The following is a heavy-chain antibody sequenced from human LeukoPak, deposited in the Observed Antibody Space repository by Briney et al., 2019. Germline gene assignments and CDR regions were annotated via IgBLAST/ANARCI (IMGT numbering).Heavy chain of an antibody. CDR2: ISYDGSNK. D-gene: IGHD2-2*01. CDR3: ARGVVPAATLGYFDY. CDR1: GFTFSSYA. V-gene: IGHV3-30-3*01. J-gene: IGHJ4*02. Sequence: PGGSLRLSCAASGFTFSSYAMHWVRQAPGKGLEWVAVISYDGSNKYYADPVKGRFTISRDNSKNTLHLQMNSLRAEDTAVYYCARGVVPAATLGYFDYWGQGTLVTVSS.